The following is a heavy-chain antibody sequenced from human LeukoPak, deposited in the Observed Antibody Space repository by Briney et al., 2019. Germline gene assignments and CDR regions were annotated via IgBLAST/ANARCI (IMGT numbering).Heavy chain of an antibody. J-gene: IGHJ4*02. D-gene: IGHD6-13*01. CDR1: GFTFSNYA. V-gene: IGHV3-23*01. CDR3: AKRIAAVGPYFDC. Sequence: TGGSLRLSCAASGFTFSNYAMSWVRQAPGMGLEWVSGISASGGSTYYADSVKGRFTISRDNSKSTLYLQMNTLRAEDTAVYYCAKRIAAVGPYFDCWGQGTLVTVSS. CDR2: ISASGGST.